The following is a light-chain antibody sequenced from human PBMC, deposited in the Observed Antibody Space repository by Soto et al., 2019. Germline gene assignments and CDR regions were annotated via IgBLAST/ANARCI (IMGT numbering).Light chain of an antibody. CDR2: DAS. CDR1: QSVSSN. Sequence: EIVLTQSPATLSVAPGERATLSFRASQSVSSNLAWYQQKPGQAPRLLIYDASIRADGIPDRFSGSGSETDFTLTISRLEPEDSAVYYCQQCSFSPRTFGQGTKVDIK. J-gene: IGKJ1*01. V-gene: IGKV3-20*01. CDR3: QQCSFSPRT.